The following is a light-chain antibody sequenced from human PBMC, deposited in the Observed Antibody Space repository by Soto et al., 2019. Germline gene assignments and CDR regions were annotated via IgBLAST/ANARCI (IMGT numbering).Light chain of an antibody. V-gene: IGKV1-5*01. CDR1: QTISSG. CDR2: DAS. J-gene: IGKJ1*01. Sequence: DIPMTQSPSTLSASVGDRVTITCRASQTISSGLAWYQQKPGKAPKVLNYDASTLESGVPSRFSGSGSGTEFTLTISSLQPDDFATYYCQQYKSYKTFGQGTKVEIK. CDR3: QQYKSYKT.